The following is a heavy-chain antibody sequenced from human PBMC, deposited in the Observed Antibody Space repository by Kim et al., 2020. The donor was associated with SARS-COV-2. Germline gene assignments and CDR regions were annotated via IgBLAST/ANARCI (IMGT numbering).Heavy chain of an antibody. CDR3: ARETNSSGWPNFDY. D-gene: IGHD6-19*01. V-gene: IGHV4-4*02. J-gene: IGHJ4*02. Sequence: PSLKSRVTISVDKSKNQFSLKLSSVTAADTAVYYCARETNSSGWPNFDYWGQGTLVTVSS.